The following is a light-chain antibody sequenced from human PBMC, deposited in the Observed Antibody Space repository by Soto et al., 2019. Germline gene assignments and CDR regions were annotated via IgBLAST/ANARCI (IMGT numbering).Light chain of an antibody. CDR1: QGISSY. CDR3: QQSYSTLFT. J-gene: IGKJ4*01. CDR2: AAS. Sequence: DIQFTHSPSSLSASVLYRVTITCRASQGISSYLAWYQQKPGKAPKLLIYAASSLQSGVPSRFSGSGSGTDFTLTISSLQPEDFATYYCQQSYSTLFTFGGGTKVDI. V-gene: IGKV1-39*01.